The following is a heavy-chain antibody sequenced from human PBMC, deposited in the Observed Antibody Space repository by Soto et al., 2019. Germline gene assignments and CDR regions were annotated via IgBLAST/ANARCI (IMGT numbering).Heavy chain of an antibody. V-gene: IGHV3-30-3*01. D-gene: IGHD3-9*01. CDR2: ISYDGSNK. CDR3: ASNHLFDRLFPIDY. CDR1: GFTFSSYA. J-gene: IGHJ4*02. Sequence: GGSLRLSCAASGFTFSSYAMHWVRQAPGKGLEWVAVISYDGSNKYYADSVKGRFTISRDNSKNTLYLQMNSLRAEDTAVYYCASNHLFDRLFPIDYWGQGTLVTVSS.